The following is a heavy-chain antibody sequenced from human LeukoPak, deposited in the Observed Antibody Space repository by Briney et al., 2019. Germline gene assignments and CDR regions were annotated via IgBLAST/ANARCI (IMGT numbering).Heavy chain of an antibody. V-gene: IGHV4-59*01. CDR2: IYYSGST. CDR3: ARETAGYYGSGSYVDY. CDR1: GGSISSYY. Sequence: PSETLSLTCTVSGGSISSYYWSWIRQPPGKGLEWIGHIYYSGSTNYNPSLKSRVTTSVDTSKNQFSLKLSSVTAADTAVYYCARETAGYYGSGSYVDYWGQGTLVTVSS. D-gene: IGHD3-10*01. J-gene: IGHJ4*02.